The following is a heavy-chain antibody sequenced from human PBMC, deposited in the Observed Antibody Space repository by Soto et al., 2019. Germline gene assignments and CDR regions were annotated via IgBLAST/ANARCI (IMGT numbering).Heavy chain of an antibody. CDR1: GFTFSSYW. CDR2: IKQDGTEI. CDR3: ASYIGSYFPVGHDR. V-gene: IGHV3-7*01. D-gene: IGHD1-26*01. Sequence: EVQLVESGGGLVQPGGSLRLSCVASGFTFSSYWMSWVRQAPGGGLEWVANIKQDGTEIHYVESVKGRFTIFRDNAKKSLFLQMNSLRAEDTAVYFCASYIGSYFPVGHDRWGQGTLVTVSS. J-gene: IGHJ5*02.